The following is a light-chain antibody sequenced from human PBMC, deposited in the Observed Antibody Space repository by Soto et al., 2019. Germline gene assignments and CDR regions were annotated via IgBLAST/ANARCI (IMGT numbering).Light chain of an antibody. CDR2: AAS. CDR3: QQLNSYPQENT. CDR1: QGISSY. Sequence: DIQLTQSPSFLSASVGDRVTITCRASQGISSYLAWYQQKPGKAPKLLIYAASTLQSGVPSRFSGSGSGTEFTLTISSLQPEDFATYYCQQLNSYPQENTFGQGTRLEIK. J-gene: IGKJ5*01. V-gene: IGKV1-9*01.